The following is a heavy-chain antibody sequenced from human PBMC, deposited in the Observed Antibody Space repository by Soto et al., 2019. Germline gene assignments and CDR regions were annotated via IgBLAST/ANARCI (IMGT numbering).Heavy chain of an antibody. D-gene: IGHD6-13*01. CDR1: GGSISSSNW. CDR3: ARPHFMEAAAGSDYHYYGMDV. Sequence: SETLSLTCAVSGGSISSSNWWSWVRQPPGKGLEWIGEIYHSGSTNYNPSLKSRVTISVDKSKNQFSLKLSSVTAADTAVYYCARPHFMEAAAGSDYHYYGMDVWGQGTTVTV. CDR2: IYHSGST. V-gene: IGHV4-4*02. J-gene: IGHJ6*02.